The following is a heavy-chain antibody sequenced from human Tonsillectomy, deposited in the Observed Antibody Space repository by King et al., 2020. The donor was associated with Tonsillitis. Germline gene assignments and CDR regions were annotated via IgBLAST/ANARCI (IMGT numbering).Heavy chain of an antibody. CDR2: IGTAGET. CDR3: VRAQQGAAAGYSGMDV. J-gene: IGHJ6*02. V-gene: IGHV3-13*01. D-gene: IGHD6-13*01. Sequence: VQLVEFGGGLVQPGGSLRLSCAASGFTFHSYDMHWVRQATGKGLEWVSGIGTAGETDYPGSVKGRFTISRDNAKNSVYLQMNSLRAGDTAVYYGVRAQQGAAAGYSGMDVWGQGTTVTVSS. CDR1: GFTFHSYD.